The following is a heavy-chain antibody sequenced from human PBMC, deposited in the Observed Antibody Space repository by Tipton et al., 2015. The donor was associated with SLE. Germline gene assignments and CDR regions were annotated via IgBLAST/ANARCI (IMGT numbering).Heavy chain of an antibody. D-gene: IGHD6-19*01. CDR1: GFTFSSYA. J-gene: IGHJ4*02. Sequence: SLRLSCAASGFTFSSYAMHWVRQAPGKGLEWVTSISVNGNNKFYADSVKGRFTVSRDNSQNTVYLQMDSLTGDDTGVYYCATDRRWLPGDWGQGTLVPVSS. V-gene: IGHV3-30*04. CDR3: ATDRRWLPGD. CDR2: ISVNGNNK.